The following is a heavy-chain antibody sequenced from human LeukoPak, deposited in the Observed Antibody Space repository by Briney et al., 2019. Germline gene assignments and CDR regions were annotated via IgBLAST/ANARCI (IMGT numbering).Heavy chain of an antibody. V-gene: IGHV4-4*07. CDR3: ATGGYSAWCDY. CDR2: IDSSGTT. Sequence: PSETLSLTCSVSDGSINTYFWSWIRQPAGKRLEWIGRIDSSGTTSLNPSLKSRVTISQDKSKKQFSLKLSSVTAADTAVYYCATGGYSAWCDYWGHGTQVIVSS. J-gene: IGHJ4*01. D-gene: IGHD6-19*01. CDR1: DGSINTYF.